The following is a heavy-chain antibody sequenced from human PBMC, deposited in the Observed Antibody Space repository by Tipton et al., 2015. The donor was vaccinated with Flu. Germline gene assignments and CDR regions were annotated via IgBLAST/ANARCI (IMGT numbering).Heavy chain of an antibody. D-gene: IGHD2-8*02. Sequence: SLRLSCAASGVTFSSYAMSWVRQAPGKGLEWVSGISGSGGNTYYADSVKGRFTISRDNSKNTLYLQMNSLRAEDTAKYYCAKGPDWWDYYGMDVWGLGTPVTVSS. CDR2: ISGSGGNT. CDR1: GVTFSSYA. V-gene: IGHV3-23*01. J-gene: IGHJ6*02. CDR3: AKGPDWWDYYGMDV.